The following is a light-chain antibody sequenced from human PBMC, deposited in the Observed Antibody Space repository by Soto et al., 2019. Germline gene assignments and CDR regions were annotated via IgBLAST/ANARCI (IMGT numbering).Light chain of an antibody. Sequence: EIVVTQSPGTLSLSPGERATLSCWASQSVSSNSLAWYQQKPGQAPRLLIYGASTRATGIPDRFSGGGSGTDFTLTISRLEPEDFAVYYCQHYGSSLFTFGPGTKVDIK. CDR3: QHYGSSLFT. CDR2: GAS. CDR1: QSVSSNS. V-gene: IGKV3-20*01. J-gene: IGKJ3*01.